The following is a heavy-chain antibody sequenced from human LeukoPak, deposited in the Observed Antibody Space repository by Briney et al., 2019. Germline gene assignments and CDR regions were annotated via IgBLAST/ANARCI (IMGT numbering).Heavy chain of an antibody. CDR1: GFTLSSYW. CDR3: ARDWVAGVPFDAFDI. CDR2: IKEDGSEK. V-gene: IGHV3-7*03. J-gene: IGHJ3*02. D-gene: IGHD3-10*01. Sequence: GGSLRLSCAASGFTLSSYWMSWVRQAPGKGLEWVANIKEDGSEKYYVDSVKGRFTISSDNAQNSVYLHMNSLTAEDTALYYCARDWVAGVPFDAFDIWGQGTMVSVSS.